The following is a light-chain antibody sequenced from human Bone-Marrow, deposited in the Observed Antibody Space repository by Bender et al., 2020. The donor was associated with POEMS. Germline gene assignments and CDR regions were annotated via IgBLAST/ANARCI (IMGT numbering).Light chain of an antibody. CDR1: SSNVGAYDA. CDR3: CSYAGSYAWV. CDR2: DVS. V-gene: IGLV2-11*01. J-gene: IGLJ2*01. Sequence: QSALTQPRSVSGSPGQSVTISCTGTSSNVGAYDAVSWYQQHPGKAPKLMIYDVSERPSGVPDRFSGSKSGRTASLTISGLQAEDEADYYCCSYAGSYAWVFGGGTKVTVL.